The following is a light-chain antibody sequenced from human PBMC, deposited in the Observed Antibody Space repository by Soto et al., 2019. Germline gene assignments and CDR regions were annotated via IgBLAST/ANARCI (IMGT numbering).Light chain of an antibody. CDR2: GNS. J-gene: IGLJ1*01. CDR1: SSNIGAGYD. Sequence: QSVLTQPPSVYGAPGQRVTISCTGSSSNIGAGYDVHWYQQLPGTAPKLLIYGNSKRPSGVPDRFSGSKSGTSASLAITGLQAEDEADYYCQSHDSSLSGSVFGTGTKVTVL. CDR3: QSHDSSLSGSV. V-gene: IGLV1-40*01.